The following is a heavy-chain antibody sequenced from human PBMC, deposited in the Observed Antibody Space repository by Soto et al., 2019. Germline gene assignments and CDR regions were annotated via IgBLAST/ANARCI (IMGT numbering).Heavy chain of an antibody. CDR3: ARVVDYCDPYYYYGMDV. V-gene: IGHV3-21*01. CDR1: GFTFSSYS. J-gene: IGHJ6*02. D-gene: IGHD3-22*01. CDR2: ISCSSSYI. Sequence: EVQLVESGGGLVKPGGSLRLSCAASGFTFSSYSMNWVRQAPGKGQDWVSYISCSSSYIYYADSVKGRFTISRDNAKNSLYLQMNSLRAEDTAVDYCARVVDYCDPYYYYGMDVWGQGTTVTVSS.